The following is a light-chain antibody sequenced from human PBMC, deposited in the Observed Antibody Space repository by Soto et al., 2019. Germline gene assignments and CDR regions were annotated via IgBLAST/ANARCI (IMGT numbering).Light chain of an antibody. CDR2: EVS. CDR3: SSFTSSSTYV. J-gene: IGLJ1*01. Sequence: QSVLTQPSSVSGSPGQSVTISCTGTSSDVGSYNRVSWYQQPPGTAPKLMIYEVSNRPSGVPDRFSGSKSGNTASLTISGLQAEDEADYYCSSFTSSSTYVSGTGTKVTVL. CDR1: SSDVGSYNR. V-gene: IGLV2-18*02.